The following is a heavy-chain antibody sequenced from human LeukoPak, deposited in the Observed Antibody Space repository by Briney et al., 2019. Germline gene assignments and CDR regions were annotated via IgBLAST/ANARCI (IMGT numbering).Heavy chain of an antibody. D-gene: IGHD2-21*02. CDR3: ARELPPIMKYYFDY. Sequence: GGSLRLSCAASGFTFSSYGMHWVRQAPGKGLEWVAVIWYDGSNKYYADSVKGRFTISRDNSKNTLYLQMDSLRAEDTAVYYCARELPPIMKYYFDYWGQGTLVTVSS. J-gene: IGHJ4*02. CDR2: IWYDGSNK. V-gene: IGHV3-33*01. CDR1: GFTFSSYG.